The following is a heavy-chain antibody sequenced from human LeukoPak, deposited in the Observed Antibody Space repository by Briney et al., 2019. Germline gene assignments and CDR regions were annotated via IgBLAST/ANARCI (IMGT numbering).Heavy chain of an antibody. Sequence: GGSLRLSCAASGFTFSTYWMSWVRQAPGKGLEWVASIKPDGSERYYVDSVKGRFTISRDNSKNTMYLQMDSLRPEDTAVYFCAKEYSSGWSYWYFDLWGRGTLVTVSS. J-gene: IGHJ2*01. CDR2: IKPDGSER. CDR3: AKEYSSGWSYWYFDL. V-gene: IGHV3-7*01. CDR1: GFTFSTYW. D-gene: IGHD6-19*01.